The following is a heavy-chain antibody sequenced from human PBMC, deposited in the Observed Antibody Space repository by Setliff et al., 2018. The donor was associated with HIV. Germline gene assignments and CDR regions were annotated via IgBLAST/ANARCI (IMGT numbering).Heavy chain of an antibody. D-gene: IGHD3-10*01. CDR1: GYTFTTYY. Sequence: GASVKVSCKASGYTFTTYYIHWVRQAPGQGLEWLGRINPIFGTANYAQKFQGRVTITADESTSTAYMELSSLRSEDTAVYYCARQTGDWFDPWGQGTLVTVSS. J-gene: IGHJ5*02. V-gene: IGHV1-69*13. CDR3: ARQTGDWFDP. CDR2: INPIFGTA.